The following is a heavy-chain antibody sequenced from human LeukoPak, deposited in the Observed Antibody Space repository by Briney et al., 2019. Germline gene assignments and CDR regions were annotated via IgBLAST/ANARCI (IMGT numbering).Heavy chain of an antibody. CDR3: ARDRPQDERRRAAAEGGFDY. CDR2: ISSSGSTI. J-gene: IGHJ4*02. D-gene: IGHD6-13*01. CDR1: GFTFSDYY. Sequence: PGGSLRLSCAASGFTFSDYYMSWIRQAPGKGLEWVSYISSSGSTIYYADSVKGRFTISRDNAKNSLYLQMNSLRAEDTAVYYCARDRPQDERRRAAAEGGFDYWGQGTLVTVSS. V-gene: IGHV3-11*01.